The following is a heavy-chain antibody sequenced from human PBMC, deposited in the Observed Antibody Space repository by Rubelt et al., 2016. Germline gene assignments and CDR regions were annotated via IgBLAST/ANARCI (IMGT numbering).Heavy chain of an antibody. V-gene: IGHV1-18*01. J-gene: IGHJ6*02. CDR3: ASDYGV. D-gene: IGHD3-10*01. Sequence: QVQLVQSGAEVKKPGASVKVSCKVSGYTLTQLSMHWVRQAPGRGLEWMGWISTYNGNTDYAQKLQGRITGTTDTSTSTVYMELRSLRSDDTAMYYCASDYGVWGQGTTVTVS. CDR2: ISTYNGNT. CDR1: GYTLTQLS.